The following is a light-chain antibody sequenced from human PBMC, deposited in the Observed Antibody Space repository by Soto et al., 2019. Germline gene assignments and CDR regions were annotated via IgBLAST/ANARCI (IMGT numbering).Light chain of an antibody. CDR3: QQYGSSPWT. Sequence: EIVITQSPATLSVSRGERATLSFRASQSISSNLVWYQQKPGQSPRLLIYDASSRATGIPDRFSGSGSGTDFTLTISRLEPEDFAVYYCQQYGSSPWTFGQGTKVDIK. V-gene: IGKV3-20*01. CDR2: DAS. CDR1: QSISSN. J-gene: IGKJ1*01.